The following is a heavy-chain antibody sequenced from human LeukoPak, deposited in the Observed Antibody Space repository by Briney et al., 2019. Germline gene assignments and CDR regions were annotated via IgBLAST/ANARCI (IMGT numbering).Heavy chain of an antibody. J-gene: IGHJ4*02. CDR2: INPKSGGT. CDR3: ASLGSGWSSAFDY. D-gene: IGHD6-19*01. CDR1: GYTFTDYY. Sequence: ASVKVSCKASGYTFTDYYMHWVRQAPGQGLEWMGWINPKSGGTNYAQKYQGRVTTTRDTSISTAYMELSRLRSDDTAVYYCASLGSGWSSAFDYWGQGTLVTVSS. V-gene: IGHV1-2*02.